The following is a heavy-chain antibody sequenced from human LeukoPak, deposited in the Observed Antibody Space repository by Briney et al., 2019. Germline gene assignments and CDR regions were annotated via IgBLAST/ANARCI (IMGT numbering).Heavy chain of an antibody. J-gene: IGHJ6*03. D-gene: IGHD4-17*01. Sequence: PGGPLRLSCAASGFTFSTYSMNWVRQAPGKGLEWVSSISSSSSYIYYADSVKGRFTISRDNAKNSLYLQMSSLRAEDTAVYYCARDPEHGDYYYYYYMDVWGKGTTVTVSS. CDR1: GFTFSTYS. V-gene: IGHV3-21*06. CDR2: ISSSSSYI. CDR3: ARDPEHGDYYYYYYMDV.